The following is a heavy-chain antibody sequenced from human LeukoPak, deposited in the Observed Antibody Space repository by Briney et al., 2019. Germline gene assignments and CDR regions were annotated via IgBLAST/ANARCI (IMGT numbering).Heavy chain of an antibody. Sequence: GGSLRLSCAASGFTFSDHYMDWVRQAPGKGLEWVGRTRNKANSYTTEYAASVKGRFTISRDDSKNSLYLQMNNLKTEDTAVYYCASYRGYCSGGSCYAGPLWGQGTLVTVSS. CDR2: TRNKANSYTT. CDR1: GFTFSDHY. CDR3: ASYRGYCSGGSCYAGPL. J-gene: IGHJ4*02. V-gene: IGHV3-72*01. D-gene: IGHD2-15*01.